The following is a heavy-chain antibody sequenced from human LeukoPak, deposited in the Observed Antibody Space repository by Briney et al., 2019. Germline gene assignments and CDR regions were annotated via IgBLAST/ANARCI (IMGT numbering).Heavy chain of an antibody. CDR3: AREAYSSSWHYYYYMDV. D-gene: IGHD6-13*01. CDR1: GGSMNSGSYY. CDR2: IYSSGST. J-gene: IGHJ6*03. Sequence: SETLSLTCTVSGGSMNSGSYYWSWIRQSAGKGLEWIGRIYSSGSTNYSPSLKSRVTISVDTSKNQFSLKLSSVTAADTAVYYCAREAYSSSWHYYYYMDVWGKGTTVTISS. V-gene: IGHV4-61*02.